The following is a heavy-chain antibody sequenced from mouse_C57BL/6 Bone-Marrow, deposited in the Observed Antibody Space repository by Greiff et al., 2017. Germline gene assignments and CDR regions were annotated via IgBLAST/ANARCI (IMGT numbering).Heavy chain of an antibody. V-gene: IGHV14-1*01. CDR3: TIFYYGSSYWFAY. Sequence: VQLKQPGAELVRPGASVKLSCTASGYNFKDYYMHWVKQRPEQGLEWIGRIDPEDGDTEYAPKFQGKATMTADTSSNTAYLQLSSLTSEDSAVYYCTIFYYGSSYWFAYWGQGTLVTVSA. D-gene: IGHD1-1*01. CDR2: IDPEDGDT. J-gene: IGHJ3*01. CDR1: GYNFKDYY.